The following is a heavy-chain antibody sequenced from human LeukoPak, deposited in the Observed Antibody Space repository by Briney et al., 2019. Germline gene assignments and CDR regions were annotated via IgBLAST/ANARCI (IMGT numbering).Heavy chain of an antibody. D-gene: IGHD3-22*01. V-gene: IGHV4-39*01. CDR3: ARARGNIPPRYYYDSSGYYFDY. J-gene: IGHJ4*02. CDR1: GGSISSSSYY. Sequence: SETLSLTCTVSGGSISSSSYYWGWIRQPPGKGLEWIGSIYYSGSTYYNPSLKSRVTISVDTSKNQFSLKLSSVTAADTAVYYCARARGNIPPRYYYDSSGYYFDYRSQGTLVTVSS. CDR2: IYYSGST.